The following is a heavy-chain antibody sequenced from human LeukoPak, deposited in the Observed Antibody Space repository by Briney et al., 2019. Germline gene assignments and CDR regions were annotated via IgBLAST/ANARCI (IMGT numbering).Heavy chain of an antibody. CDR1: GFTFSSYW. CDR2: INIDGTST. J-gene: IGHJ6*03. Sequence: GESLRLSCAASGFTFSSYWMLWVRQAPGKGLVWVSRINIDGTSTTYADSVKGRFTISRDNARDTVYLQMNSLRAEDTAVYYCVRGRAAAGTFHMDVWGKGTTVTVSS. V-gene: IGHV3-74*01. D-gene: IGHD6-13*01. CDR3: VRGRAAAGTFHMDV.